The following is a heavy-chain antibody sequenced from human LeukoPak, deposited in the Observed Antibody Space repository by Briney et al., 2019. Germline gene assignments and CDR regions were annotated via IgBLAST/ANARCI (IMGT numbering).Heavy chain of an antibody. CDR3: TTVPLYYANSGFYHGAFDY. J-gene: IGHJ4*02. D-gene: IGHD3-22*01. Sequence: PGGSRRLSCAASGFTFSNAWMSWVRQAPGKGLEWVGRIKSKTDGGTTDYAAPVKGRFTISNDDSKNTLYLQMNSLKTEDTAVYYCTTVPLYYANSGFYHGAFDYWGQGTLVTVSS. CDR2: IKSKTDGGTT. V-gene: IGHV3-15*01. CDR1: GFTFSNAW.